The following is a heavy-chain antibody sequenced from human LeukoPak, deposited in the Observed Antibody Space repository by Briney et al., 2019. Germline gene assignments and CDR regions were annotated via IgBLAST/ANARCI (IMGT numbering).Heavy chain of an antibody. V-gene: IGHV3-33*06. Sequence: PGRSLRLSCAASGFTFSSYGMHWVRQAPGKGLEWVAVIWYDGSNKYYADSVKGRFTISRDNSKNTLSLQMNSLRAEDTAVYYCAKGSFYCSGNTCPQYYYYMDVWGKGTTVTVSS. D-gene: IGHD2-2*01. CDR2: IWYDGSNK. CDR3: AKGSFYCSGNTCPQYYYYMDV. J-gene: IGHJ6*03. CDR1: GFTFSSYG.